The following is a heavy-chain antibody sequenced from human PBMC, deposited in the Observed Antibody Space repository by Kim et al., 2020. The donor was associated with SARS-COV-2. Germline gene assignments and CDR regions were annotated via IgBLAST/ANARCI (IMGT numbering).Heavy chain of an antibody. CDR2: ISTYNGNT. CDR3: ARDRGYDSSGYYYHAFDI. D-gene: IGHD3-22*01. V-gene: IGHV1-18*01. CDR1: GYTFSSYG. Sequence: ASVKVSCKASGYTFSSYGISWVRQVPGQGLEWMGWISTYNGNTNYAQKLQGRVTMTTDTSTSTAYMELRSLRSDDTAVYYCARDRGYDSSGYYYHAFDIWGQGTMVTVSS. J-gene: IGHJ3*02.